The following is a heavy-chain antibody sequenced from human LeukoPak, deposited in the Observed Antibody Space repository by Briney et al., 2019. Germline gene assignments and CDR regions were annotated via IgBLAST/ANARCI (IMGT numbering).Heavy chain of an antibody. Sequence: PSETLSLTCSVSGDSISSYYWSWIRQPPGKGLEWIGYIYYSGSTNYNPSLKSRVTISVDTSKNQFSLKLSSVTAADTAVYYCARAGNTAMVIAFDIWGQGTMVTVSS. CDR1: GDSISSYY. V-gene: IGHV4-59*01. CDR3: ARAGNTAMVIAFDI. CDR2: IYYSGST. D-gene: IGHD5-18*01. J-gene: IGHJ3*02.